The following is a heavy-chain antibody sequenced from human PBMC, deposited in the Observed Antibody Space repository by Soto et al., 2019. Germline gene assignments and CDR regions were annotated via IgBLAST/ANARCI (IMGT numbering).Heavy chain of an antibody. V-gene: IGHV4-4*07. Sequence: LSLTCTVSGGSISIYYWSWIRQPAGKGLEWIGRIYTSGSTNYNPSLKSRVTMSVDTSKNQFSLKLSSVTAADKAVYYCARGNVRWPPYGMDVWGKGTTVTVSS. CDR1: GGSISIYY. CDR3: ARGNVRWPPYGMDV. J-gene: IGHJ6*04. D-gene: IGHD2-15*01. CDR2: IYTSGST.